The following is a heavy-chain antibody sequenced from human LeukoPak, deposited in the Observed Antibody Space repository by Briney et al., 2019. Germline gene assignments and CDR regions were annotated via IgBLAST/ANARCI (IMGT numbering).Heavy chain of an antibody. J-gene: IGHJ4*02. CDR1: GFTFSSYW. CDR3: AKTRPLDSSSWSHGDY. V-gene: IGHV3-7*03. CDR2: IKQDGSEK. Sequence: GGSLRLSCAASGFTFSSYWMSWVRQAPGKGLEWVANIKQDGSEKYYVDSVKGRFTISRDNAKNSLYLQMNSLRAEDTAVYYCAKTRPLDSSSWSHGDYWGQGTLVTVSS. D-gene: IGHD6-13*01.